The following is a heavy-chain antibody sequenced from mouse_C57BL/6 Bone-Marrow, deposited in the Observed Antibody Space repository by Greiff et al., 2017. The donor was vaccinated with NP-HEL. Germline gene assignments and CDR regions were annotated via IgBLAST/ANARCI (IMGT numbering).Heavy chain of an antibody. J-gene: IGHJ2*01. Sequence: QVQLQQPGAELVMPGASVKLSCKASGYTFTSYWMHWVKQRPGQGLEWIGEIDPSDSYTNYNQKFKGKSTLTVDKSSSTAYMQLSSLTSEDSAVYYCARYGYLYFDYWGQGTTLTVSS. CDR2: IDPSDSYT. D-gene: IGHD1-2*01. CDR3: ARYGYLYFDY. V-gene: IGHV1-69*01. CDR1: GYTFTSYW.